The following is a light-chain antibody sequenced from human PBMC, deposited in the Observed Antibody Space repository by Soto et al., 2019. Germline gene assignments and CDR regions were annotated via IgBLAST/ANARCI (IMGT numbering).Light chain of an antibody. CDR3: QQYDIWPPGVT. Sequence: EFVLTQSPGTLSLSPGERATLSCRASQTVRNNYLAWYQQKPGQAPRLLIYDASSRATGIPDRFSGGGSGTEFTVTISSLQSEDFAIYYCQQYDIWPPGVTFGPGTKVDI. J-gene: IGKJ3*01. V-gene: IGKV3-20*01. CDR1: QTVRNNY. CDR2: DAS.